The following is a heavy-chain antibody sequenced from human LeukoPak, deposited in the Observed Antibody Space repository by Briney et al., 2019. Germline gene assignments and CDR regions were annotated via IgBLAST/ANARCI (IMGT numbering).Heavy chain of an antibody. CDR2: ITTNTGNP. Sequence: ASVKVSCKASGGTFSSYAISWVRQAPGQGLEWMGWITTNTGNPTYAQGFTRRFAFSLDTSVSTAYLQISSLKADDTAVYYCARDGGYTGYEPPDYWGQGTLVTVSS. J-gene: IGHJ4*02. D-gene: IGHD5-12*01. CDR1: GGTFSSYA. V-gene: IGHV7-4-1*02. CDR3: ARDGGYTGYEPPDY.